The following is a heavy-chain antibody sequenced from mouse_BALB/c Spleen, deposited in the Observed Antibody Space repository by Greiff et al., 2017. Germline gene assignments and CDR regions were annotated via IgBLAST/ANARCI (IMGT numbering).Heavy chain of an antibody. D-gene: IGHD2-2*01. CDR1: GFSLTSYG. CDR3: ARYGYGDYYAMDY. V-gene: IGHV2-9*02. Sequence: VQVVESGPGLVAPSQSLSITCTVSGFSLTSYGVHWVRQPPGKGLEWLGVIWAGGSTNYNSALMSRLSISKDNSKSQVFLKMNSLQTDDTAMYYCARYGYGDYYAMDYWGQGTSVTVSS. CDR2: IWAGGST. J-gene: IGHJ4*01.